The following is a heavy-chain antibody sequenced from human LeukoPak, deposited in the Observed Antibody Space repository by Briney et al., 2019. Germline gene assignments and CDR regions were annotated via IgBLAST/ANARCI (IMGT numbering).Heavy chain of an antibody. Sequence: GASAKVSCKAARYTFTSYDINWVRQAPGQGLEWMGWMNPDSGNTGCAQKFQGRVTMTRNTSINTAYMELGGLTSDDTAIYFCTRGSHRGYCTTSDCYTVDFWGQGTLVSVSS. CDR3: TRGSHRGYCTTSDCYTVDF. J-gene: IGHJ4*02. CDR2: MNPDSGNT. D-gene: IGHD2-8*01. V-gene: IGHV1-8*01. CDR1: RYTFTSYD.